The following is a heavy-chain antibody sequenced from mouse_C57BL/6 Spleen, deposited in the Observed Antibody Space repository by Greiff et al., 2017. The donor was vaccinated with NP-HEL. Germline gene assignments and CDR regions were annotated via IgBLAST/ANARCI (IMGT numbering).Heavy chain of an antibody. J-gene: IGHJ3*01. CDR2: ISSGSSTI. CDR3: ARPDYYGSSSVAY. Sequence: EVKLMESGGGLVKPGGSLKLSCAASGFTFSDYGMHWVRQAPEKGLEWVAYISSGSSTIYYADTVKGRFTISRDNAKNNLFLQMTSLRSEDTAMYYCARPDYYGSSSVAYWGQGTLVTVSA. D-gene: IGHD1-1*01. CDR1: GFTFSDYG. V-gene: IGHV5-17*01.